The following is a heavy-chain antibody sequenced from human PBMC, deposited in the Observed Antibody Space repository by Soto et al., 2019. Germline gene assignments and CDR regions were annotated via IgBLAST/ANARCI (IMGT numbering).Heavy chain of an antibody. V-gene: IGHV5-10-1*01. CDR2: IDPSDSYT. Sequence: GESLKISCKASGYNFTAFWIHLVRQMPGKGLEWPGKIDPSDSYTNYSPSFEGHVTISTDNSITTAYLQWSSLRASDTALYFCARVHKNWFDSWAQGTMVTVS. CDR3: ARVHKNWFDS. J-gene: IGHJ5*01. CDR1: GYNFTAFW.